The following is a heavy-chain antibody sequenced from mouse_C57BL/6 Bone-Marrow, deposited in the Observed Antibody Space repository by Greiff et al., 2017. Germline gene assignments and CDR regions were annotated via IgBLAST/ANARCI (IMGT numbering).Heavy chain of an antibody. D-gene: IGHD2-5*01. CDR2: INYDGSST. V-gene: IGHV5-16*01. CDR1: GFTFSDYY. CDR3: AREFCYDSNYGFAY. J-gene: IGHJ3*01. Sequence: EVKLVESEGGLVQPGSSMKLSCTASGFTFSDYYMAWVRQVPEKCLEWVANINYDGSSTYYLDSLKSRFIISRYNATNILYLQMSSLKAEDTATYYCAREFCYDSNYGFAYWGQVTLVTVSA.